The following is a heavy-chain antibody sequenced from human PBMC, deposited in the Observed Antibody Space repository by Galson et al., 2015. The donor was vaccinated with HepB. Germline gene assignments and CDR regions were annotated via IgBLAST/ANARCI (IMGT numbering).Heavy chain of an antibody. CDR2: ISNNGGST. V-gene: IGHV3-64D*09. CDR1: GFTFGSFA. D-gene: IGHD6-13*01. Sequence: SLRLSCAASGFTFGSFAMHWVRQAPGKGLEHVSAISNNGGSTYYLDSVKGRFTISRDNSKNTLYLQMSSLKAEDTALYYCVKDSSSWYYSDYWGQGTLVTVSS. J-gene: IGHJ4*02. CDR3: VKDSSSWYYSDY.